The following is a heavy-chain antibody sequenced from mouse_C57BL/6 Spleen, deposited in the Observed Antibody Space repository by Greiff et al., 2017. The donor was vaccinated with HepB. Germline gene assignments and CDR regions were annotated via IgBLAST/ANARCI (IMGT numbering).Heavy chain of an antibody. Sequence: VQLQQSGAELARPGASVKMSCKASGYTFTSYTMHWVKQRPGQGLEWIGYINPSSGYTKYNQKFKDKATLAADKSSSTAYMQLSSLTYEDSAVYDSTRDDYSNYVDAMDYWGQGTSVTVSS. CDR2: INPSSGYT. CDR1: GYTFTSYT. CDR3: TRDDYSNYVDAMDY. D-gene: IGHD2-5*01. J-gene: IGHJ4*01. V-gene: IGHV1-4*01.